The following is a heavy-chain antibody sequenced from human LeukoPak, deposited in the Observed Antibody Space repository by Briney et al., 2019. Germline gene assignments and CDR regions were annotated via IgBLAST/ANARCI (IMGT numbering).Heavy chain of an antibody. J-gene: IGHJ4*02. D-gene: IGHD3-9*01. Sequence: GGSLRLSCAASGFIFDDYAMYWVRQAPGKGLEWVSGISWNSRIIDYADSVKGRFTISRDNAKRALYLQMNTLATEDTAFYYCARLTGAASGTYYFDFWGQGTLVTVSS. V-gene: IGHV3-9*01. CDR2: ISWNSRII. CDR3: ARLTGAASGTYYFDF. CDR1: GFIFDDYA.